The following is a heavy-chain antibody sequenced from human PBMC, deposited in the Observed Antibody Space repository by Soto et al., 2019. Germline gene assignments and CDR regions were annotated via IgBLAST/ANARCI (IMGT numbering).Heavy chain of an antibody. D-gene: IGHD3-3*01. Sequence: SETLSLTCAVSGGSISSSSYYWGWIRQPPGKGLEWIGSIYYSGSTYYNPSLKSRVTISVDTSKNQFSLKLSSVTAADTAVYYCATVRFLEWLSAMDVWGQGTTVTVSS. CDR2: IYYSGST. CDR3: ATVRFLEWLSAMDV. CDR1: GGSISSSSYY. J-gene: IGHJ6*02. V-gene: IGHV4-39*01.